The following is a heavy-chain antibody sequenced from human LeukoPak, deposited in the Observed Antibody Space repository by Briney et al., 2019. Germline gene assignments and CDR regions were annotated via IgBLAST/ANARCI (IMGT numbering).Heavy chain of an antibody. CDR2: IYSGGST. CDR1: GFTVSSNY. CDR3: AREPWNFDRYSGYAYYFDY. V-gene: IGHV3-66*01. Sequence: PGGSLRLSCAASGFTVSSNYMSWVRQAPGKGLEWVSVIYSGGSTYYADSVKGRLTISRDNSKNTLYLQMNSLRAEDTAVHYCAREPWNFDRYSGYAYYFDYWGQGTLVTVSS. J-gene: IGHJ4*02. D-gene: IGHD5-12*01.